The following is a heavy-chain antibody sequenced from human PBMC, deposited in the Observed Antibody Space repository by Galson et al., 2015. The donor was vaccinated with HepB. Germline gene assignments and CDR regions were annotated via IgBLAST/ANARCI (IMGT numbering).Heavy chain of an antibody. CDR1: GFTFSSYA. D-gene: IGHD4-11*01. CDR3: ARDPTTYRPEYYYGMDV. Sequence: SLRLSCAASGFTFSSYAMHWVRQAPGKGLEWVAVISYDGSNKYYADSVKGRFTISRDNSKNTLYLQMNSLRAEDTAVYYCARDPTTYRPEYYYGMDVWGQGTTVTVSS. V-gene: IGHV3-30-3*01. J-gene: IGHJ6*02. CDR2: ISYDGSNK.